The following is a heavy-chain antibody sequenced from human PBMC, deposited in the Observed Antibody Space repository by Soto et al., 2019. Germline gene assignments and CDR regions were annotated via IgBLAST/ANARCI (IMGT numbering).Heavy chain of an antibody. Sequence: QVQLVQSGAEVKKPGASVKVSCKASGYTFTTYNINWVRQATGQGLEWMGWMNPNSGYTGYSQKFQGRVTMTRNTSISTAYMELSSLRSEDTARYYCARRLYVSGSGLDYWGQGTLVTVSS. V-gene: IGHV1-8*01. CDR3: ARRLYVSGSGLDY. J-gene: IGHJ4*02. CDR2: MNPNSGYT. D-gene: IGHD3-10*01. CDR1: GYTFTTYN.